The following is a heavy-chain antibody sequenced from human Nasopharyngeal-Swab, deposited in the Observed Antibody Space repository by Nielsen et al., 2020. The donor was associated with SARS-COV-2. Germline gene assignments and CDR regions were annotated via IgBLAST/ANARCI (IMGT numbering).Heavy chain of an antibody. CDR1: GFTFRSYI. Sequence: GESLKTSCAASGFTFRSYIMNWVRPAPGKGLEWVSSISSSSSYIYYADSVKGRFTISRDNAKNSLYLQMNSLRAEDTAVYYCARGSYYYDSSGYYDYWGQGTLVTVSS. J-gene: IGHJ4*02. CDR3: ARGSYYYDSSGYYDY. V-gene: IGHV3-21*01. CDR2: ISSSSSYI. D-gene: IGHD3-22*01.